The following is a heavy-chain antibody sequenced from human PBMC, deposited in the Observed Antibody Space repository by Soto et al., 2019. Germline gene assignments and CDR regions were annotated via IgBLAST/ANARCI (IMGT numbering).Heavy chain of an antibody. CDR1: GFTFNKVW. D-gene: IGHD1-1*01. V-gene: IGHV3-15*07. Sequence: EVQLVESGGGLVKPGGSLRLSSAVSGFTFNKVWMNWVRQAPGKGLEWVGRIKSKIDGGTTDYAAAVKGRFTITRDDSKDTLYLQMNSLKTEDTAAYFCTTGRDDLLYWGQGTLVTVSS. CDR2: IKSKIDGGTT. CDR3: TTGRDDLLY. J-gene: IGHJ4*02.